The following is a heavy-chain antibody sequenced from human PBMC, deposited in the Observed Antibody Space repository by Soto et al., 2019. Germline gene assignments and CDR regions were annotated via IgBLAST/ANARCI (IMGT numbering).Heavy chain of an antibody. V-gene: IGHV4-59*08. D-gene: IGHD6-19*01. CDR3: ARLRRRQWLVTATFDY. CDR2: IHSTGST. CDR1: GGSMSSDY. Sequence: QVQLQESGPGLVKPSETLSLTCTVSGGSMSSDYWSWIRQPPGKGLEWIGYIHSTGSTSYNPSLTSQVPISVATSKNQFTLMLRSVTAADTAVYYCARLRRRQWLVTATFDYWGQGNLVTVSS. J-gene: IGHJ4*02.